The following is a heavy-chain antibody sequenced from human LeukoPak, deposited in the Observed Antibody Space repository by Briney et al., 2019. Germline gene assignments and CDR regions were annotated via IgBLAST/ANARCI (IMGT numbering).Heavy chain of an antibody. CDR2: VNHSGST. Sequence: PSETLSLTCAVYGASFSGYYWIWIRQPPGKGLEWIGEVNHSGSTNYNPSLKSRVTISVDTSKNQFSLKLTSVTAADTAVYYCARFHCSTTSCYRWFDPWGQGALVTVSS. D-gene: IGHD2-2*01. CDR1: GASFSGYY. CDR3: ARFHCSTTSCYRWFDP. V-gene: IGHV4-34*01. J-gene: IGHJ5*02.